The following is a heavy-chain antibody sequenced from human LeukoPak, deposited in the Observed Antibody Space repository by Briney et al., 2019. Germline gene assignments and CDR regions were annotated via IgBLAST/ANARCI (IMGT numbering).Heavy chain of an antibody. CDR2: ISGSGGST. V-gene: IGHV3-23*01. CDR3: AKDLRGSGWYYFDY. Sequence: GGSLRLSCAASGFTFSSYAMSWVRQAPGKGLEWLSAISGSGGSTYYADSVKGRFTISRDNSKNTLYLQMNSLRAEDTAVYYCAKDLRGSGWYYFDYWGQGTLVTVSS. D-gene: IGHD6-19*01. CDR1: GFTFSSYA. J-gene: IGHJ4*02.